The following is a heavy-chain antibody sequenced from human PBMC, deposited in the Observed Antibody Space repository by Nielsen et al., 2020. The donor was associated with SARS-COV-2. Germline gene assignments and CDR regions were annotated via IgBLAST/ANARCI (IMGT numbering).Heavy chain of an antibody. CDR2: IWYDGSNK. D-gene: IGHD6-13*01. V-gene: IGHV3-33*08. J-gene: IGHJ5*02. CDR3: ARAAAAGTDWFDP. CDR1: GFTFSSYG. Sequence: GGSLRLSCVASGFTFSSYGMHWVRQAPGKGLEWVAVIWYDGSNKYYADSVKGRFTISRDNSKNTLYLQMNSLRAEDTAVYYCARAAAAGTDWFDPWGQGTLVTVSS.